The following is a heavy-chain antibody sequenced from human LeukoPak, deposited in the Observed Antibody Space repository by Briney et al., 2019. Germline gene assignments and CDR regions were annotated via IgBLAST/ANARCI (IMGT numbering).Heavy chain of an antibody. V-gene: IGHV1-69*01. Sequence: GSSVKVSCKASGGTFISYAISWLRQAPGQGLEWMGGILPIFGTANYAQKFQGRVTITADESTSTAYMELSSLRSEDTAVYYCASTPRDDILPGYSNPLRFDYWGQGTLVTVSS. CDR1: GGTFISYA. D-gene: IGHD3-9*01. CDR3: ASTPRDDILPGYSNPLRFDY. CDR2: ILPIFGTA. J-gene: IGHJ4*02.